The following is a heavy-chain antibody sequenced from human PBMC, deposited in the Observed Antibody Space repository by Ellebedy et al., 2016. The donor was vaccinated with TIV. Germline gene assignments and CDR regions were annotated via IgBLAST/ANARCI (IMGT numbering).Heavy chain of an antibody. J-gene: IGHJ4*02. CDR3: ASPAAAYYYGSGSPFDY. Sequence: GESLKISCAASGFTFSNYAMSWVRQAPGKGLEWVSAIFGGGGTTYYADSVKGRFTISRDNSKNTLYLQMNSLRAEDTAVYYCASPAAAYYYGSGSPFDYWGQGTLVTVSS. CDR2: IFGGGGTT. D-gene: IGHD3-10*01. CDR1: GFTFSNYA. V-gene: IGHV3-23*01.